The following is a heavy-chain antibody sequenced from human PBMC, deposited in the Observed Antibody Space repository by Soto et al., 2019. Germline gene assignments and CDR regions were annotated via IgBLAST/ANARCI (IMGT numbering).Heavy chain of an antibody. D-gene: IGHD1-1*01. Sequence: QPWWSLTLSCADSGFTFSSDWMSWVRQAPGQGLEWVANVKYDGSQTYYVGSVKGRFTISRDSAKNSLYLQMNSLRAEDTAVYYCTRDFQGPLDYGMNVWGQGTTVPVSS. CDR2: VKYDGSQT. J-gene: IGHJ6*02. V-gene: IGHV3-7*01. CDR1: GFTFSSDW. CDR3: TRDFQGPLDYGMNV.